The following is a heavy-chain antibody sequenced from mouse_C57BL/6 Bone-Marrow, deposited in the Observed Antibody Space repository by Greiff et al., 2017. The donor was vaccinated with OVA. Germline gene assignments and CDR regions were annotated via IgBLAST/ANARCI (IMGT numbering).Heavy chain of an antibody. J-gene: IGHJ1*03. CDR2: ILPGSGST. D-gene: IGHD1-1*01. V-gene: IGHV1-9*01. CDR1: GYTFTGYW. CDR3: ARERSLLDYGGWYFDV. Sequence: VQLVESGAELMKPGASVKLSCKATGYTFTGYWIEWVKQRPGHGLEWIGEILPGSGSTNYNEKFKGKATFTADTSSNTAYMQLSSLTTEDSAIYYCARERSLLDYGGWYFDVWGTGTTVTVSS.